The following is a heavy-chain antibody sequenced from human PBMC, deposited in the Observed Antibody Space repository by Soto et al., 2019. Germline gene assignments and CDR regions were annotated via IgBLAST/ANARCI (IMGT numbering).Heavy chain of an antibody. CDR1: VGSISSGDYY. CDR3: ARVPYDSSGYYPGRFDY. V-gene: IGHV4-30-4*01. CDR2: IYYSGST. J-gene: IGHJ4*02. Sequence: PLSLTCTVSVGSISSGDYYWSWISQPPGKGLEWIGYIYYSGSTYYNPSLKSRVTISVDTSKNQFSLKLSSVTAADTAVYYCARVPYDSSGYYPGRFDYWGQGTLVTVSS. D-gene: IGHD3-22*01.